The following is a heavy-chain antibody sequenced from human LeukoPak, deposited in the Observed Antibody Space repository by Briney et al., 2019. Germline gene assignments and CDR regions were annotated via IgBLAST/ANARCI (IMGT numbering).Heavy chain of an antibody. D-gene: IGHD6-19*01. Sequence: GGSLRLSCAASGFTFSSYAMSWVRQAPGKGLEWVSAISGSGGSTYYADSVKGRFTISRDNSKNTLYLQMNSLRAEDAAVYYCAKCIAVAEDGFDYWGQGTLVTVSS. CDR2: ISGSGGST. CDR1: GFTFSSYA. V-gene: IGHV3-23*01. CDR3: AKCIAVAEDGFDY. J-gene: IGHJ4*02.